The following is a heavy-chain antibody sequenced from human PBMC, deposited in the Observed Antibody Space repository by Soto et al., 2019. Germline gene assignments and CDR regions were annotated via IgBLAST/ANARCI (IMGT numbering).Heavy chain of an antibody. D-gene: IGHD4-17*01. V-gene: IGHV4-38-2*02. CDR2: IYHSGST. Sequence: SETLSLTCAVSGYSISSGYYWGWIRQPPGKGLEWIGSIYHSGSTYYNPSLKSRVTISVDTSKNRFSLKLSSVTAADTAVYYCARDNKSYGDYYYYYYGMDVWGQGTAVTVSS. CDR1: GYSISSGYY. J-gene: IGHJ6*02. CDR3: ARDNKSYGDYYYYYYGMDV.